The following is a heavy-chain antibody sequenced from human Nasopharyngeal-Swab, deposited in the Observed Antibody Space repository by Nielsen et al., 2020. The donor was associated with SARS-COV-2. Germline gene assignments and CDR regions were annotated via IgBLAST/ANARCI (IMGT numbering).Heavy chain of an antibody. CDR2: LSSRSGSK. D-gene: IGHD4/OR15-4a*01. Sequence: WGAKPPGKGLEWVSYLSSRSGSKYYADSVKGRFTISRDNTKNSLYLQMNSLRVEDTAVYYCASEGADFDIWGQGTMVTVSS. CDR3: ASEGADFDI. J-gene: IGHJ3*02. V-gene: IGHV3-48*01.